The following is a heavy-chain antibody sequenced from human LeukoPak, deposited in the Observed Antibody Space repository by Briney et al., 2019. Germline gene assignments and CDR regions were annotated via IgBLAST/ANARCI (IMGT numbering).Heavy chain of an antibody. CDR2: IYYSGST. CDR1: GGSISSGGYY. J-gene: IGHJ6*02. CDR3: ARVNYDFWSPDRRTSYYYGMDV. Sequence: SETLSLTCTVSGGSISSGGYYWSWIRQHPGKGLEWIGYIYYSGSTYYNPSLKSRVTISVDTSKNQFSLKLSSVTAADTAVYYCARVNYDFWSPDRRTSYYYGMDVWGQGTTVTVSS. D-gene: IGHD3-3*01. V-gene: IGHV4-31*03.